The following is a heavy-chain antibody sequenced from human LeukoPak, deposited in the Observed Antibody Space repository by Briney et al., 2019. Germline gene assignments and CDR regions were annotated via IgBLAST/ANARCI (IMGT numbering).Heavy chain of an antibody. V-gene: IGHV4-59*11. CDR1: GGSFSSHY. Sequence: SETLSLTCIVSGGSFSSHYWSWIRQPPGKGLEWIGYISYIGSTNYNPSLKSRVTISVDTSKDQFSLKLSSVTAADTAVYHCARDPTTVTKGLDIWGQGTMVTVSS. CDR2: ISYIGST. CDR3: ARDPTTVTKGLDI. J-gene: IGHJ3*02. D-gene: IGHD4-17*01.